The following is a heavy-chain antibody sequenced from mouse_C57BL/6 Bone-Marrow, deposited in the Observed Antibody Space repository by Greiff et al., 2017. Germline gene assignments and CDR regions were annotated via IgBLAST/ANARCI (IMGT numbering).Heavy chain of an antibody. CDR3: ATQRQLRLRNY. J-gene: IGHJ2*01. CDR1: GYTFTSYW. Sequence: VQLQQPGAELVKPGASVKLSCKASGYTFTSYWMHWVKQRPGQGLEWIGMIHPNSGSTNYNEKFKSKATLTVDKSSSTAYMQLSSLTSEDSAVYYCATQRQLRLRNYWGQGTTLTVSS. V-gene: IGHV1-64*01. D-gene: IGHD3-2*02. CDR2: IHPNSGST.